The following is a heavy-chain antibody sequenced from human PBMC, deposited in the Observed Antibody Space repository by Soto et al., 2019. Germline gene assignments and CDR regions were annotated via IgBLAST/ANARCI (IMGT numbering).Heavy chain of an antibody. CDR1: GFTFSNAW. CDR2: IKSKTDGGTT. J-gene: IGHJ4*02. CDR3: TTAAGT. D-gene: IGHD6-13*01. V-gene: IGHV3-15*01. Sequence: EVQLVESGGGLVKPGGSLRLSCAASGFTFSNAWMSWVRQAPGKGLEWGGRIKSKTDGGTTDYAAPVKGRFTISRDDSKNTLYLQMNSLKTEDTAVYYCTTAAGTWGQGTLVTVSS.